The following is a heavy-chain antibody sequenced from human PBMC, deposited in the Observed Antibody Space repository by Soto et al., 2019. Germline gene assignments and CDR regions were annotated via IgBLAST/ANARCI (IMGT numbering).Heavy chain of an antibody. J-gene: IGHJ5*02. CDR3: ARGYSSPNRRLDP. CDR2: ISAYNGNT. D-gene: IGHD6-13*01. V-gene: IGHV1-18*01. Sequence: GSAVKVCCEASGYTFTSYGISWVRQAPGQGLEWMGWISAYNGNTNYAQKLQGRVTMTTDTSTSTAYMELRSLRSDDTAGYYCARGYSSPNRRLDPCCQGTSVTVSS. CDR1: GYTFTSYG.